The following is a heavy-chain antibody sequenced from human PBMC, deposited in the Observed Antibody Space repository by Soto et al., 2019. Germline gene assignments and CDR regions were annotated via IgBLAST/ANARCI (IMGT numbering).Heavy chain of an antibody. CDR3: ARPRGYDFDY. CDR1: GFSLDTSGMS. Sequence: QITLKESGPPLVKPTQTLALTCTFSGFSLDTSGMSVGWIRQPPGKALEWLALIYWDDDKRYSPSLKSRLTIXXDTSKNQVVLTMTNMDPVDTATYYCARPRGYDFDYWGQGTLVTVSS. J-gene: IGHJ4*02. V-gene: IGHV2-5*02. D-gene: IGHD2-15*01. CDR2: IYWDDDK.